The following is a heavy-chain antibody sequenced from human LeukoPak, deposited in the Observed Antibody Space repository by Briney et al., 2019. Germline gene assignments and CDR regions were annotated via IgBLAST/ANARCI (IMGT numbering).Heavy chain of an antibody. CDR2: ISPTTGTT. CDR1: GFTFSSYA. Sequence: GGSLRLSCAASGFTFSSYAMSWIRQAPGKGREWLSAISPTTGTTFYADSVKGRFTISRDNSKNTLFLQMNSLRAEDTAVYYCATTTSNGDRYFDSWGQGNLVTVSS. D-gene: IGHD4-17*01. J-gene: IGHJ4*02. V-gene: IGHV3-23*01. CDR3: ATTTSNGDRYFDS.